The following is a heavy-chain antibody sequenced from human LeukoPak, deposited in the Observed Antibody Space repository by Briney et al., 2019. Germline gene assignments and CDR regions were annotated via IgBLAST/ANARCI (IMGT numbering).Heavy chain of an antibody. CDR1: GFTFSSYS. CDR3: ARGGPRDYDFWSGYYTPFG. J-gene: IGHJ4*02. CDR2: ISSSSSYI. D-gene: IGHD3-3*01. Sequence: GGSLRLSCAASGFTFSSYSMNWVRQAPGKGLEWVSSISSSSSYIYYADSVKGRFTISRDNAKNSLYLQMNSLRAEDTAVYYCARGGPRDYDFWSGYYTPFGWGQGTLVTVSS. V-gene: IGHV3-21*01.